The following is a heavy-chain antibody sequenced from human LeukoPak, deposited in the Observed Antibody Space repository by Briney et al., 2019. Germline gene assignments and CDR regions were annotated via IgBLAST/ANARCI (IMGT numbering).Heavy chain of an antibody. CDR2: INSDGSST. CDR3: ARVLGELSDFDY. J-gene: IGHJ4*02. Sequence: GGSLRLSCVVSGFTFKNYAMSWVRQAPGKGLVWVSRINSDGSSTSYADSVKGRFTISRDNAKNTLYLQMNSLRAEDTAVYYCARVLGELSDFDYWGQGTLVTVSS. D-gene: IGHD3-16*02. CDR1: GFTFKNYA. V-gene: IGHV3-74*01.